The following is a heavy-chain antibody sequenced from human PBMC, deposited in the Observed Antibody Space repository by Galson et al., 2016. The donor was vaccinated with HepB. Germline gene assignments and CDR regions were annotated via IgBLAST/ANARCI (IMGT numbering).Heavy chain of an antibody. V-gene: IGHV3-7*03. J-gene: IGHJ4*02. CDR1: GFSFNIYG. CDR2: VKQDGSEK. Sequence: SLRLSCAASGFSFNIYGMNWVRQAPGKGLAWVASVKQDGSEKYYVDSVKGRFTISRDNAKNSLFLQMNSLRVEDTAVYYCARCCGSYYWWGQGTLVTVSS. CDR3: ARCCGSYYW. D-gene: IGHD1-26*01.